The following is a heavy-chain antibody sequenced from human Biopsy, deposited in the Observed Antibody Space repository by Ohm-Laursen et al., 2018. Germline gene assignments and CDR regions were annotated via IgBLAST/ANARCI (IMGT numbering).Heavy chain of an antibody. CDR1: GYTFTSYG. CDR2: INTYNGNT. Sequence: ASVKVSCKASGYTFTSYGISWVRQAPGQGLEWMGGINTYNGNTNYAQNIQGRVTMTTDTSTSTAYMELRSLRSDDTAVYYCARERGGYKRTDYWGQGTLVTVSS. D-gene: IGHD5-24*01. CDR3: ARERGGYKRTDY. V-gene: IGHV1-18*01. J-gene: IGHJ4*02.